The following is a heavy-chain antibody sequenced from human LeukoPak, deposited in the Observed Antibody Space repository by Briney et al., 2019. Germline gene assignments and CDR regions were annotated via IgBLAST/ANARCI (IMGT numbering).Heavy chain of an antibody. CDR3: ARNGYCSSTSCYRWWYFDL. CDR1: GYTFTSYY. D-gene: IGHD2-2*03. J-gene: IGHJ2*01. V-gene: IGHV1-46*01. CDR2: INPSGGST. Sequence: ASVKVSCKASGYTFTSYYMHWVRQAPGQGLEWMGIINPSGGSTSYAQKFQGRVTMTRDTSTSTVYMELSSLRSEGTAVYYCARNGYCSSTSCYRWWYFDLWGRGTLVTVSS.